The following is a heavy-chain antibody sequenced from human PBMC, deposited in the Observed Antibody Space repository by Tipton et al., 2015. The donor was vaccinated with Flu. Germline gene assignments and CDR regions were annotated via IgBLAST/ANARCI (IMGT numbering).Heavy chain of an antibody. D-gene: IGHD6-13*01. J-gene: IGHJ4*02. CDR3: TRAIAAAGSY. Sequence: SLRLSCAAPEFTFSSYWMSWVRQAPGKGLEWVANINQDGSVKYYVDSVRGRFTISRDNAKNSLYLQMNSLRAEDTAVYYCTRAIAAAGSYWGQGTLVTVSS. CDR1: EFTFSSYW. CDR2: INQDGSVK. V-gene: IGHV3-7*03.